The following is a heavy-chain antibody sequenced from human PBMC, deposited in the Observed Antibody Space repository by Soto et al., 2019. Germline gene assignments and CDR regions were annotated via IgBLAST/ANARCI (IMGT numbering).Heavy chain of an antibody. Sequence: GGSLRLSCAASGFTVSSNYMSWVRQAPGKGLEWVSVIYSGGSTYYADSVKGRFTISRDNSKNTLYLQMNSLRAEDTAVYYCARSVGHDNSNYYNYYYMDVWGKGTTVTVSS. V-gene: IGHV3-66*01. CDR1: GFTVSSNY. D-gene: IGHD4-4*01. J-gene: IGHJ6*03. CDR3: ARSVGHDNSNYYNYYYMDV. CDR2: IYSGGST.